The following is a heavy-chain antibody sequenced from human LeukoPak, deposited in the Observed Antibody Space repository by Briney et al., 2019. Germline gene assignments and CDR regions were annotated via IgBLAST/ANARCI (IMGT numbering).Heavy chain of an antibody. J-gene: IGHJ4*02. CDR1: GGSISNYY. V-gene: IGHV4-59*01. CDR2: VYYSGTT. D-gene: IGHD5-12*01. Sequence: PSETLSLTCTVSGGSISNYYWNWIRQPPGKGLEWIGYVYYSGTTNYNPSLKSRVSMSVDTSKNQFSLKLSSVTAADTAVYYCARAGLSGYDTTIQNALDYWGQGTLVTVSS. CDR3: ARAGLSGYDTTIQNALDY.